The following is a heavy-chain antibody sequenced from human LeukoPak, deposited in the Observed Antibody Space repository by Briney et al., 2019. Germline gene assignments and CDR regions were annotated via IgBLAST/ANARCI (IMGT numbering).Heavy chain of an antibody. CDR2: INPNSGGT. CDR1: GYTFTGYY. V-gene: IGHV1-2*02. J-gene: IGHJ4*02. CDR3: ARDRRRFFWSGYPFDY. Sequence: ALVKVSCKASGYTFTGYYMHWVRRAPGQGLGWMGWINPNSGGTNYAQKFQGRVTMTRDTSISTAYMELSRLRSDDTAVYYCARDRRRFFWSGYPFDYWGQGTLVTVSS. D-gene: IGHD3-3*01.